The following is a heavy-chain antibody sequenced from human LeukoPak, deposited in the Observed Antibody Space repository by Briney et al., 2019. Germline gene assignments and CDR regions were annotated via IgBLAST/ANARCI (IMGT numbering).Heavy chain of an antibody. CDR3: ARGEAVTAMVTYYYYGMDV. CDR2: MNPNSGNT. D-gene: IGHD5-18*01. J-gene: IGHJ6*02. CDR1: GYTFTGYD. V-gene: IGHV1-8*01. Sequence: GASVKVSCKASGYTFTGYDINWVRQATGQGLEWMGWMNPNSGNTGYAQKFQGRVTMTRNTSISTAYMELSSLRSEDTAVYYCARGEAVTAMVTYYYYGMDVWGQGTTVTVSS.